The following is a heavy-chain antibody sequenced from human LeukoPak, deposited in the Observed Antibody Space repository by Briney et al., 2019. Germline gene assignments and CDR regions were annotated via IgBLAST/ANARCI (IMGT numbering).Heavy chain of an antibody. CDR1: GGSISSSRYY. J-gene: IGHJ3*02. CDR2: IHYSGST. CDR3: ARDPGLRGWELQGVDAFDI. V-gene: IGHV4-39*07. D-gene: IGHD1-26*01. Sequence: SETLSLTCTVSGGSISSSRYYWGWIRQPPGKGLEWIGSIHYSGSTYYNPSLKSRVTMSVDTSKNQFSLKLSSVTAADTAVYYCARDPGLRGWELQGVDAFDIWGQGTMVTVSS.